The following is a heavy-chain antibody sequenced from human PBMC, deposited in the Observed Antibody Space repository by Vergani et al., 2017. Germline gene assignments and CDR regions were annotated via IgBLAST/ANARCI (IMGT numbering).Heavy chain of an antibody. Sequence: QVTLKESGPVLVKPTETLTLTCTVSGFSLSNARMGVSWIRQPPGKALEWLAHIFSNDEKSYSTSLKTRLTVSKDTSKNQVVLTMTNVDPVDTATYYCARRTFCGGDSGFDYWGQGILVTVSS. CDR3: ARRTFCGGDSGFDY. V-gene: IGHV2-26*01. D-gene: IGHD2-21*02. CDR1: GFSLSNARMG. CDR2: IFSNDEK. J-gene: IGHJ4*02.